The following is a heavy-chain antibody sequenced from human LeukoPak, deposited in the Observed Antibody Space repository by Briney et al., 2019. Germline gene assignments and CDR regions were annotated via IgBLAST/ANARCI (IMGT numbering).Heavy chain of an antibody. Sequence: ASVKVSCKASGYTFTGYYMQWVRQAPGQGLVLMGWINPNNGGTNYAQKFQGRVTMTRDTSISTAYMELSRLRSDDTAVYYCASRIAAAGSLTGRTGVGWFDPWGQGTLVTVSS. J-gene: IGHJ5*02. CDR2: INPNNGGT. CDR1: GYTFTGYY. D-gene: IGHD6-13*01. CDR3: ASRIAAAGSLTGRTGVGWFDP. V-gene: IGHV1-2*02.